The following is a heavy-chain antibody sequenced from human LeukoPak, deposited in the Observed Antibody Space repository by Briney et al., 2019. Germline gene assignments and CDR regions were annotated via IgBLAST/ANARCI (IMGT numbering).Heavy chain of an antibody. V-gene: IGHV3-21*01. CDR1: GFAFSYYT. CDR2: ITSSSSFI. J-gene: IGHJ3*02. Sequence: GGSLRLSCAASGFAFSYYTINWVRQAPGKGLEWVSSITSSSSFIYYADSLKGRFTISRGNAKNSLYLQMNSLRAEDTAVYYCARVQTANWETSVCDAFDMWGRGTMVTVSS. D-gene: IGHD7-27*01. CDR3: ARVQTANWETSVCDAFDM.